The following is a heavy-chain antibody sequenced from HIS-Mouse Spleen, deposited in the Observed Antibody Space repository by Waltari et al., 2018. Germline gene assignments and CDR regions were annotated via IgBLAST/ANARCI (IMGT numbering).Heavy chain of an antibody. CDR3: AREIPYSSSWYDWYFDL. CDR2: IYYCART. J-gene: IGHJ2*01. CDR1: GVSISSSSYY. Sequence: QLQLQESGPGLVKPSETLSLTCTVSGVSISSSSYYCGWIRQPPGRGLEWIGSIYYCARTYDNPSLRSRVTRSVDTSKNQFSRKLSSVTAADTAVYYCAREIPYSSSWYDWYFDLWGRGTLVTVSS. V-gene: IGHV4-39*07. D-gene: IGHD6-13*01.